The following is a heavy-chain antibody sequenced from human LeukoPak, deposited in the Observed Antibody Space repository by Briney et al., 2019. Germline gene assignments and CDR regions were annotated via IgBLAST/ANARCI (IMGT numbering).Heavy chain of an antibody. CDR3: ARGIYHSASYDILTGYSPTIGY. J-gene: IGHJ4*02. D-gene: IGHD3-9*01. Sequence: GASVKVSCKVSGYTLTELSMHWVRQAPGKGLEWMGGFDPEDGETIYAQKFQGRVTMTEDTSTDTAYMELSSLRSEDTAVYYCARGIYHSASYDILTGYSPTIGYWGQGTLVTVSS. CDR1: GYTLTELS. V-gene: IGHV1-24*01. CDR2: FDPEDGET.